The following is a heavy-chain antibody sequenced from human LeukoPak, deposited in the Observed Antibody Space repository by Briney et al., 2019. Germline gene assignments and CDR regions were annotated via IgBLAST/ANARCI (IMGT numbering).Heavy chain of an antibody. CDR2: IWYDGGNK. V-gene: IGHV3-33*06. D-gene: IGHD2-2*01. Sequence: GRSLRLSCAASGFTFSNYGMHWVRQAPGKGLEWVAVIWYDGGNKYYADSVKGRFTISRDNSKNTLYLQMNSLRAEDTAVYYCAKEGSMGPYYFDYWGQGTLVTVSS. CDR3: AKEGSMGPYYFDY. CDR1: GFTFSNYG. J-gene: IGHJ4*02.